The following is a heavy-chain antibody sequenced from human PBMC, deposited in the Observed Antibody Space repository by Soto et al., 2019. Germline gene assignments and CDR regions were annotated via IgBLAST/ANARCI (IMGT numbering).Heavy chain of an antibody. CDR3: ARRLRDIVALIYYYYYMDV. D-gene: IGHD5-12*01. Sequence: GGSLRLSCAASGFTFSSYWMSWVRQAPGKGLEWVANIKQDGSEKYYVDSVKGRFTISRDNAKNSLYLQMNSLRAEDTAVYYCARRLRDIVALIYYYYYMDVWGKGTTVTVSS. CDR1: GFTFSSYW. J-gene: IGHJ6*03. CDR2: IKQDGSEK. V-gene: IGHV3-7*01.